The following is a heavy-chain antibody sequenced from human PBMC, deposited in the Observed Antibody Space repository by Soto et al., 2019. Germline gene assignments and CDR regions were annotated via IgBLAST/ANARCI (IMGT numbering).Heavy chain of an antibody. J-gene: IGHJ4*02. CDR1: GFTFSSYG. CDR2: IWYDGSNK. D-gene: IGHD5-18*01. Sequence: QVQLVESGGGVVQPGRSLRLSCAASGFTFSSYGMHWVRQAPGKGLEWVAVIWYDGSNKYYADSVKGRFTISRDNSKKPLYLQMNSLRAEDTAVYYCARDLSRGYSYGSDYWGQGTLVTVS. V-gene: IGHV3-33*01. CDR3: ARDLSRGYSYGSDY.